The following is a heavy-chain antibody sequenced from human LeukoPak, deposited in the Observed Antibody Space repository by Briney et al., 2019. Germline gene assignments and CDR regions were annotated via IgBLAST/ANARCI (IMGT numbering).Heavy chain of an antibody. CDR1: GGSISSSSYY. Sequence: SETLSLTCTVSGGSISSSSYYWGWIRQPPGKGLEWIGSIYYSGSTYYNPSLKSRVTISVDTSKNQFSLKLSSVTAADTAVYYCARAPGDYYDSSGYYYLRDYWGQGTLVTVSS. CDR2: IYYSGST. J-gene: IGHJ4*02. CDR3: ARAPGDYYDSSGYYYLRDY. V-gene: IGHV4-39*07. D-gene: IGHD3-22*01.